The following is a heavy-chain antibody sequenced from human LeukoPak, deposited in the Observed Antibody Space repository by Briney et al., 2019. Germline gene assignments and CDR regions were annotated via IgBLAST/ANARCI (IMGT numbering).Heavy chain of an antibody. CDR1: GGSISSYY. J-gene: IGHJ3*02. Sequence: PSETLSLTCTVSGGSISSYYWSWIRQPPGKGLEWIGYIYYSGSTNYNPSLKSRVTISVDTSKNQFSLKLSSVTAADTAVYYCARAYSSSWEDAFDIWGQGTMVTVSS. D-gene: IGHD6-13*01. CDR3: ARAYSSSWEDAFDI. CDR2: IYYSGST. V-gene: IGHV4-59*01.